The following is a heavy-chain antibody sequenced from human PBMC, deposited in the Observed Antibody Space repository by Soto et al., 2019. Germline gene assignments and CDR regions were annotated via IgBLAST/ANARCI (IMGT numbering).Heavy chain of an antibody. J-gene: IGHJ6*02. Sequence: GESLKISCKGSGYSFTSYWIGWVRQMPGKGLEWMGIIYPGDSDTRYSPSFQGQVTISADKSISTAYLQWSSLKASDTAMYYCARGCSGGSSCSMDYYYYGMDVWGQGTTVTVSS. CDR3: ARGCSGGSSCSMDYYYYGMDV. D-gene: IGHD2-15*01. CDR1: GYSFTSYW. V-gene: IGHV5-51*01. CDR2: IYPGDSDT.